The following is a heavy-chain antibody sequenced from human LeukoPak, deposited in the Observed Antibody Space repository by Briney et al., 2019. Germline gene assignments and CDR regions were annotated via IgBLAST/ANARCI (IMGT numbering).Heavy chain of an antibody. V-gene: IGHV1-2*02. CDR3: TRQCCGYSYGSNWFDP. Sequence: ASVKVSCKASGYTFTGYYMHWVRQAPGQGLEWMGWINPNSGGTNYAQKFQGRVTMTRDTSSSTAYMELSRLRIERLDVYDCTRQCCGYSYGSNWFDPWGQGTLVTVSS. D-gene: IGHD5-18*01. J-gene: IGHJ5*02. CDR2: INPNSGGT. CDR1: GYTFTGYY.